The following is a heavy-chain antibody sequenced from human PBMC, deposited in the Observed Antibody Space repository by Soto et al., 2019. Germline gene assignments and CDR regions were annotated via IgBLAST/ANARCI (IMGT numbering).Heavy chain of an antibody. D-gene: IGHD3-22*01. CDR1: GFTFTRYS. CDR2: ISSTTNYV. CDR3: AKGLYYYDSSGYRLFDY. V-gene: IGHV3-21*04. Sequence: LRLSCAASGFTFTRYSMNWVRQAPGKGLEWVSSISSTTNYVYYGDSMKGRFTIPRDNSKKTVYLQMNRLRADDTAIYYCAKGLYYYDSSGYRLFDYWGQGTLVTVSS. J-gene: IGHJ4*02.